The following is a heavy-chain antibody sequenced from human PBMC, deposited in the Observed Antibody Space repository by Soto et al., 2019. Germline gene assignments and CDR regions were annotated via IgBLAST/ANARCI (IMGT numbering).Heavy chain of an antibody. D-gene: IGHD2-21*02. J-gene: IGHJ6*02. Sequence: SETLSLTCTVSGGSISSGDYYWSWIRQPPGKGMEWIGYMYHSGSTYYNPSLKSRVTISIDRSKNQFSLKLNSVTAADTAVYYCARDLWGYCGTDCYPLDVWGQGTTVTVSS. CDR1: GGSISSGDYY. V-gene: IGHV4-30-2*01. CDR2: MYHSGST. CDR3: ARDLWGYCGTDCYPLDV.